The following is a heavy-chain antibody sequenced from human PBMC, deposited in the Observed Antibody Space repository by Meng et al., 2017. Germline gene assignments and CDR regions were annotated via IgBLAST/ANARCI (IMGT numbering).Heavy chain of an antibody. J-gene: IGHJ4*02. CDR1: GGSISSGGYS. D-gene: IGHD3-22*01. CDR2: IYHSGST. V-gene: IGHV4-30-2*01. Sequence: QLQLQESGSGLVKPSQTLSLTCAVPGGSISSGGYSWGLIRQPPGKGLEWIGYIYHSGSTYYNPTLKSRVTISVDRSKSQFSLKLSSVTAADTAVYYCARDGGSYDSSGYYYWGQGTLVTVSS. CDR3: ARDGGSYDSSGYYY.